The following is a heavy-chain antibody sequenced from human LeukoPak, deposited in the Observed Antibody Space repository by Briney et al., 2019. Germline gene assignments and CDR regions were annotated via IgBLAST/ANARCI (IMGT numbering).Heavy chain of an antibody. CDR3: ARGASRADY. Sequence: GGSLRLSCAASGFTFRSYNMNWVRQAPGRRPEWVSSISSSSSYIYYADSVKGRFAISRDNAKNSLYLQMNSLRAEDTALYYCARGASRADYWGQGTLVTVSS. CDR2: ISSSSSYI. J-gene: IGHJ4*02. CDR1: GFTFRSYN. V-gene: IGHV3-21*01.